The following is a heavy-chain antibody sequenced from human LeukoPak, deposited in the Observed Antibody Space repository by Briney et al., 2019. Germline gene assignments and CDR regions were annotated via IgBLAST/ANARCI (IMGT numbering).Heavy chain of an antibody. Sequence: SETLSLTCTVSGGSISSYYWSWIRQPPGKGLEWIGYIYYSGNTNNNPSLKSRVTISVDTSKNQFSLKLSSVAAADTAVYYCARRAAGDYFDYWGQGNLVTVSS. D-gene: IGHD6-13*01. J-gene: IGHJ4*02. CDR1: GGSISSYY. V-gene: IGHV4-59*01. CDR3: ARRAAGDYFDY. CDR2: IYYSGNT.